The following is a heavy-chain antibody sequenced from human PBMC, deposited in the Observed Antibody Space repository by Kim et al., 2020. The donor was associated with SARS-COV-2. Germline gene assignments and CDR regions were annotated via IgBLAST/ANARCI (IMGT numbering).Heavy chain of an antibody. V-gene: IGHV4-59*13. CDR3: ARDRRPGIDY. CDR1: GGSISSYY. CDR2: IYYSGST. Sequence: SETLSLTCTVSGGSISSYYWSWIRQPPGKGLEWIGYIYYSGSTNYNPSLKSRVTISVDTSKNQFSLKLSSVTAADTAVYYCARDRRPGIDYWGQGTLVTVSS. J-gene: IGHJ4*02. D-gene: IGHD3-10*01.